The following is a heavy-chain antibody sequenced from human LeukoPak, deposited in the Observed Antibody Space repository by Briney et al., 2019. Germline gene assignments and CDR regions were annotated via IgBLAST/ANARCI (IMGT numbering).Heavy chain of an antibody. CDR1: GFTFSDYY. D-gene: IGHD6-6*01. J-gene: IGHJ4*02. CDR3: VKERGYSSSSFDS. Sequence: GGSLRLSCAASGFTFSDYYMSWIRQAPGKGLEWLAYISNSGDTRKYADSVKGRFTLSRDNSKNTLYLQMNSLRVEDTAVYYCVKERGYSSSSFDSWGQGTLVTVSS. V-gene: IGHV3-11*01. CDR2: ISNSGDTR.